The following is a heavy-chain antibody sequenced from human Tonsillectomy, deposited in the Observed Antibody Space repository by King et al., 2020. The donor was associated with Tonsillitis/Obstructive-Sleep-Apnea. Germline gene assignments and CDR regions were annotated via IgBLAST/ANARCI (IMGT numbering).Heavy chain of an antibody. CDR3: ARAGYSSSWSLFDY. V-gene: IGHV3-53*01. D-gene: IGHD6-13*01. CDR2: LYSVGST. J-gene: IGHJ4*02. CDR1: GFTVSSNY. Sequence: LQLVQSGGGLIQPGGSLRLSCAASGFTVSSNYMSWVRQAPGKGLEWVSVLYSVGSTYYADSVKGRFTISRDNSKNTLYLQMNSLRAEDTAVYYCARAGYSSSWSLFDYWGQGTLVTVSS.